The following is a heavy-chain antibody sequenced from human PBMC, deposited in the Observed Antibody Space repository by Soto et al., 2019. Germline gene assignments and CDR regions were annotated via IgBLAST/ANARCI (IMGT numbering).Heavy chain of an antibody. Sequence: SETLSLTCTVSGGSISSYYWSWIRQPPGKGLEWIGYIYYSGSTNYNPSLKSRVTISVDTSKNQFSLKLSSVTAADTAVYYCAAMTTAYYHYYYMDVWGKGTTVTVSS. J-gene: IGHJ6*03. CDR3: AAMTTAYYHYYYMDV. CDR2: IYYSGST. CDR1: GGSISSYY. D-gene: IGHD4-17*01. V-gene: IGHV4-59*01.